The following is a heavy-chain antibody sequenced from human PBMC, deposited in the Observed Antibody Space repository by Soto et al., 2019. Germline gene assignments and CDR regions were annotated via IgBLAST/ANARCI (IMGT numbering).Heavy chain of an antibody. CDR1: GGSISSSSYY. J-gene: IGHJ5*02. V-gene: IGHV4-39*01. Sequence: SETLSLTCTVSGGSISSSSYYWGWIRQPPGKGLEWIGSIYYSGSTYYNPSLKSRVTISVDTSKNQFSLKLSSVTAADTAVYYCARQTTYYDFWSAPGPKWFDPWGQGTLVTVSS. CDR2: IYYSGST. D-gene: IGHD3-3*01. CDR3: ARQTTYYDFWSAPGPKWFDP.